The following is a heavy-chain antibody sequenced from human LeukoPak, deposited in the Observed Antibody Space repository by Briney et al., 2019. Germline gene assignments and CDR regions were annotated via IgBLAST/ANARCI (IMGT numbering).Heavy chain of an antibody. CDR1: GYTFTSYG. CDR2: ISAYNGNT. V-gene: IGHV1-18*01. Sequence: ASVKVSCKASGYTFTSYGISWVRQAPGQGLEWMGWISAYNGNTNYAQKLQGRVTMTTDTSTSTAYMELRSLRSDDTAVYYCARKVGYGGNSGYFDYWGQATLVTVSP. D-gene: IGHD4-23*01. CDR3: ARKVGYGGNSGYFDY. J-gene: IGHJ4*02.